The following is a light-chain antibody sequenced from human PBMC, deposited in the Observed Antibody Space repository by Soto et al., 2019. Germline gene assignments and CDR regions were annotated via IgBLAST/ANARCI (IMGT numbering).Light chain of an antibody. Sequence: EIVLTQSPGTLALSPGERATLSCRASQSVSTNNLAWYQRKPGQAPRLLIYGASIRATDIPARFSGSGSGTDFTLTITRLEPEDFAVYYCQQYGSSPPTFGQGTKVEIK. CDR1: QSVSTNN. CDR2: GAS. J-gene: IGKJ1*01. CDR3: QQYGSSPPT. V-gene: IGKV3-20*01.